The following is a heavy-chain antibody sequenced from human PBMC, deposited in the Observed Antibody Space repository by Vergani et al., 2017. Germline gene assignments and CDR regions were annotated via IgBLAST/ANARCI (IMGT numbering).Heavy chain of an antibody. Sequence: QVQLQESGPGLVKPSETLSLTCAVYGGSFSGYYWSWIRQPAGKGLEWIGRIYTSGSTNYNPSLKSRVTISVDTSKNQFSLKLSSVTAADTAVYYCARGGGTAYYYDSSGYYPWGQGTMVTVSS. CDR2: IYTSGST. CDR3: ARGGGTAYYYDSSGYYP. V-gene: IGHV4-4*07. CDR1: GGSFSGYY. D-gene: IGHD3-22*01. J-gene: IGHJ3*01.